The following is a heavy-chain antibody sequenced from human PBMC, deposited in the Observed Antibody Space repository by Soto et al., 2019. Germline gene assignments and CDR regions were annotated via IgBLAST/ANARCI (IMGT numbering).Heavy chain of an antibody. Sequence: PGGALRLPVAPSGLTFSSYAVTWVPQSLGRGPEWISSISGSGSTIYYADSVKGRFTISRDNSKNTLYLQMSSLRAEDTAVYYCAKVFYYYDSSGYYYFDYWGQGTLVTVSS. CDR1: GLTFSSYA. CDR3: AKVFYYYDSSGYYYFDY. V-gene: IGHV3-23*01. J-gene: IGHJ4*02. CDR2: ISGSGSTI. D-gene: IGHD3-22*01.